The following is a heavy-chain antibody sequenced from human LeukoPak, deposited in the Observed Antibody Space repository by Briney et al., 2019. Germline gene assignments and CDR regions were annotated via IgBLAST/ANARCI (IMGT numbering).Heavy chain of an antibody. CDR3: ARGRPPSFFDY. CDR1: GGSISSGGYS. CDR2: INHSGIT. D-gene: IGHD3-16*02. J-gene: IGHJ4*02. V-gene: IGHV4-30-2*01. Sequence: SETLSLTCAVSGGSISSGGYSWSWIRQPPGKGLEWIGEINHSGITNYNPSLKSRVTISLDTSKNQFSLRLTSVTAADTAVYYCARGRPPSFFDYWGQGTLVTVSS.